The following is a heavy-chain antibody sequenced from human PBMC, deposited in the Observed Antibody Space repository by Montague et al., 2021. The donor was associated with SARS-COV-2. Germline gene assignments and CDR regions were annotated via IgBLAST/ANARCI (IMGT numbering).Heavy chain of an antibody. J-gene: IGHJ4*02. CDR2: ISSSGDII. CDR3: VREGFAGTWYYFDY. D-gene: IGHD6-13*01. Sequence: SLRLACAASGFSFRSYSMNWVRQAPGKGLEWVSYISSSGDIIYQADSVKGRFTISRDNAKNSLYLQMNSLRDEDTGVYYCVREGFAGTWYYFDYWGQGTLVTVSS. CDR1: GFSFRSYS. V-gene: IGHV3-48*02.